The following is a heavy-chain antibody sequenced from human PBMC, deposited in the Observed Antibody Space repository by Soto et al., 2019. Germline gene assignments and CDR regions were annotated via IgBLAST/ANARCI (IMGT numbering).Heavy chain of an antibody. V-gene: IGHV4-31*03. CDR3: GRDGQYDYEQKDDFDI. J-gene: IGHJ3*02. CDR1: GGSISSGGYY. CDR2: IYYSGST. D-gene: IGHD3-22*01. Sequence: QVQLQESGPGLVKPSQTLSLTCTVSGGSISSGGYYWSGSRQHPGKGMEWIGYIYYSGSTYYNPSRESRVTITLDTYKNQFFLTVSSVTAADTAVYYCGRDGQYDYEQKDDFDIGGQGTIVTVSS.